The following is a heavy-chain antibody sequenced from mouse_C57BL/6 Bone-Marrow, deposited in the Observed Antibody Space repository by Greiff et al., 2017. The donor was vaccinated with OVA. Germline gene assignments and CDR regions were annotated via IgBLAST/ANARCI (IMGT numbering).Heavy chain of an antibody. CDR1: GYTFTDYY. CDR2: IYPGSGNT. Sequence: QVQLQQSGAELVRPGASVKLSCKASGYTFTDYYINWVKQRPGQGLEWIARIYPGSGNTYYNEKFKGKATLTAEKSSSTAYMQLSSLTSEDSAVYFCARSGGVVATGTGYFDYWGQGTTLTVSS. D-gene: IGHD1-1*01. J-gene: IGHJ2*01. V-gene: IGHV1-76*01. CDR3: ARSGGVVATGTGYFDY.